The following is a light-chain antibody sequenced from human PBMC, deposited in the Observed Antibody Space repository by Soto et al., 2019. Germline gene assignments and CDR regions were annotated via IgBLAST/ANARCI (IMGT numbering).Light chain of an antibody. V-gene: IGLV2-14*01. CDR1: SSDVGGYNY. CDR2: DVS. CDR3: SSYTSSSIL. Sequence: QSALTQPASVSGSPGQSITISCTGTSSDVGGYNYVSWYQQHPGKAPKLMIYDVSNRPSGVSNRFSGSKSGNTASLTISGLQAEDDADYYCSSYTSSSILFGTGTKVTVL. J-gene: IGLJ1*01.